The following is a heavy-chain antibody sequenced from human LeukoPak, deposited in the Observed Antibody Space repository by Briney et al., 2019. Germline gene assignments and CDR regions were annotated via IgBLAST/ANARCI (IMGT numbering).Heavy chain of an antibody. CDR3: ARVARINYDILTGSSY. J-gene: IGHJ4*02. V-gene: IGHV1-2*02. CDR1: RYTFTGYY. D-gene: IGHD3-9*01. Sequence: ASVKVSCKASRYTFTGYYMHWVRQAPGQGLEWMGWINPNSGGTDYAQKFQGRVTMTRDTSISTAYMELSRLRSDDTAVYYCARVARINYDILTGSSYWGQGTLVTVSS. CDR2: INPNSGGT.